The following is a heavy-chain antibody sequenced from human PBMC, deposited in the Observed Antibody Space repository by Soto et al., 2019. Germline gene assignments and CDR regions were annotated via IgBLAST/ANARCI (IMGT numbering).Heavy chain of an antibody. Sequence: ASVKVSCKASGYTFTIYGINCVLQSPGRGLEWMGWINPGNGNTKYSQQFQGRVIIDRDTSASTAYMELSSLRPEDTAVYYCARGGYFDSSNYLAYWGLGTLVTVSS. D-gene: IGHD3-22*01. V-gene: IGHV1-3*01. CDR3: ARGGYFDSSNYLAY. J-gene: IGHJ4*02. CDR1: GYTFTIYG. CDR2: INPGNGNT.